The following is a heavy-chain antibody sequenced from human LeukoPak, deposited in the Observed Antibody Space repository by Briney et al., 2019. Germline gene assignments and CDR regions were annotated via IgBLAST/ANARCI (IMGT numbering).Heavy chain of an antibody. V-gene: IGHV4-38-2*02. J-gene: IGHJ4*02. CDR1: GYSISSGYY. CDR3: ARQRADYYVDY. Sequence: PSETLSLTCTVSGYSISSGYYWGWIRQPPGKGLEWIGSIYHSGSTYYNPSLKSRVTISVDTSKNQFSLKLSSVTAADTAVYYCARQRADYYVDYWGQGTLVTVSS. CDR2: IYHSGST.